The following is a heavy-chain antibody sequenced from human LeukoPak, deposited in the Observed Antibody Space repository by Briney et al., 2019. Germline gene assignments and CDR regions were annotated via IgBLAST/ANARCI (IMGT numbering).Heavy chain of an antibody. CDR3: ARDRLLYLDY. J-gene: IGHJ4*02. D-gene: IGHD2-21*02. CDR1: GFTVSNNY. V-gene: IGHV3-53*01. Sequence: GGSLRLSCAASGFTVSNNYMSWFRQAPGKGLEWVSAVYDGDTTYYADSVKGRFTISRDNSKNTLYLQINSLRVEDTAVYFCARDRLLYLDYWGQGTPVTVSS. CDR2: VYDGDTT.